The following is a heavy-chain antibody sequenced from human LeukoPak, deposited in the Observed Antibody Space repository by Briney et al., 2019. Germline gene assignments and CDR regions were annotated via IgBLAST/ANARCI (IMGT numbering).Heavy chain of an antibody. J-gene: IGHJ5*02. Sequence: PSETLSLTCTVSGASIGRNYWSWIRQPAGKGLEWIGRIYISGISNYNPSLKSRVTMSIDTSNNHFSLKLSSVTAADTAVYYCARVPDCSGGGGNCYSSWFDPWGQGTLVTVSS. D-gene: IGHD2-15*01. CDR2: IYISGIS. CDR1: GASIGRNY. V-gene: IGHV4-4*07. CDR3: ARVPDCSGGGGNCYSSWFDP.